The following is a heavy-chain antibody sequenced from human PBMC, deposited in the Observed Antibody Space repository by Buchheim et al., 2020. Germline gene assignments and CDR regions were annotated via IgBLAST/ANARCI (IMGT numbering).Heavy chain of an antibody. V-gene: IGHV4-34*01. CDR3: ARGYPRRVGSGWLDY. D-gene: IGHD6-19*01. CDR2: INHSGST. J-gene: IGHJ4*02. Sequence: QVQLQQWGAGLLKLSETLSLTCAVYGGSFSGYYWSWIRQPPGKGLEWIGEINHSGSTNYNPSLKSRVTISVDKYKNQFSLKLGSVTAADTAVYYCARGYPRRVGSGWLDYWGQGTL. CDR1: GGSFSGYY.